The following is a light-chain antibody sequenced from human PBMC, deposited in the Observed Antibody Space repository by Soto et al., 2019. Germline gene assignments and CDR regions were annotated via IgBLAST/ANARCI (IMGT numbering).Light chain of an antibody. J-gene: IGKJ5*01. CDR3: QQRSN. Sequence: VMTQSPATLSLSPGEGATLSCRASQSVSSNLVWYQHRPGQAPRLLIYGASTRATDIPARFSGSGSGTDFTLTISSLEHEDFAVYYCQQRSNFGQGTRLEIK. CDR1: QSVSSN. CDR2: GAS. V-gene: IGKV3-11*01.